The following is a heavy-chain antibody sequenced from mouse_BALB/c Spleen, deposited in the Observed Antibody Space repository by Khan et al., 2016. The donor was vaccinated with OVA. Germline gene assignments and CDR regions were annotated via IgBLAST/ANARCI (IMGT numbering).Heavy chain of an antibody. CDR2: ISSGGSYT. CDR1: GFTFSSYG. J-gene: IGHJ4*01. V-gene: IGHV5-6*01. Sequence: EVELVESGGDLVKPGGSLKLSCAASGFTFSSYGMSWVRQTPDKRLEWVAAISSGGSYTYYPDSLKGRFTISRDNAKNTLYLQMRSLKSEDTAMYYWARQPGYYEGSAMDYWGQGTSVTVSS. D-gene: IGHD2-3*01. CDR3: ARQPGYYEGSAMDY.